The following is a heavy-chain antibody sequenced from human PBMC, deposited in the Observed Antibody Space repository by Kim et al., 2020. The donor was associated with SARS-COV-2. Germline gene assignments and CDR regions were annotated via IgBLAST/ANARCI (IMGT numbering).Heavy chain of an antibody. CDR2: T. V-gene: IGHV3-66*01. CDR3: ARDPYSSTWLDY. J-gene: IGHJ4*02. D-gene: IGHD6-13*01. Sequence: TYDADSVQGICTISRDTPKNTLYLQVNRLRAEDTAVYYCARDPYSSTWLDYWGPGTLVTVSS.